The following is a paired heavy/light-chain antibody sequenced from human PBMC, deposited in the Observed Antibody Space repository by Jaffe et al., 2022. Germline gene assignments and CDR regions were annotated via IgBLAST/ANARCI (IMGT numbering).Heavy chain of an antibody. CDR1: GFTFSSYA. CDR3: AKDLTYYDFWSGYYTPVSRLATADY. Sequence: EVQLLESGGGLVQPGGSLRLSCAASGFTFSSYAMSWVRQAPGKGLEWVSAISGSGGSTYYADSVKGRFTISRDNSKNTLYLQMNSLRAEDTAVYYCAKDLTYYDFWSGYYTPVSRLATADYWGQGTLVTVSS. J-gene: IGHJ4*02. CDR2: ISGSGGST. D-gene: IGHD3-3*01. V-gene: IGHV3-23*01.
Light chain of an antibody. CDR2: AAS. V-gene: IGKV1-39*01. J-gene: IGKJ2*01. CDR3: QQSYSTPAYT. CDR1: QSISSY. Sequence: DIQMTQSPSSLSASVGDRVTITCRASQSISSYLNWYQQKPGKAPKLLIYAASSLQSGVPSRFSGSGSGTDFTLTISSLQPEDFATYYCQQSYSTPAYTFGQGTKLEIK.